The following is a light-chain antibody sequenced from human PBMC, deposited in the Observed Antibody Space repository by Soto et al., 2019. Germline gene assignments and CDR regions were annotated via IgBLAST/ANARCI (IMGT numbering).Light chain of an antibody. V-gene: IGKV3-20*01. CDR2: GAS. CDR1: ENVRTF. CDR3: QHYGSSQGT. J-gene: IGKJ1*01. Sequence: PGERATLSCRASENVRTFVDWYQQKPGQAPRLLIYGASNRATGIPDRFSGSGSGTDFTLTISRLEPEDFAVYYCQHYGSSQGTFGQGTKVDI.